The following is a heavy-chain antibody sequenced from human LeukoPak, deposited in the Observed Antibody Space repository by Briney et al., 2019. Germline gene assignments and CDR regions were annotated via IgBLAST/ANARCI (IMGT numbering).Heavy chain of an antibody. CDR1: GFTFSDYW. D-gene: IGHD1-14*01. CDR2: INWNGGST. V-gene: IGHV3-20*01. J-gene: IGHJ6*03. Sequence: GGSLRLSCAASGFTFSDYWMSWVRQAPGKGLEWVSVINWNGGSTGYADSVKGRFTISRDNAKNSLYLQMNSLRAEDTALYHCARDRQQINAGVGKEDYYYMDVWGKRTTVTISS. CDR3: ARDRQQINAGVGKEDYYYMDV.